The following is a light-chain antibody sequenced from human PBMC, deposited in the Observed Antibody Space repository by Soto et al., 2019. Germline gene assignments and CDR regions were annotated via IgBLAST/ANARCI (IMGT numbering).Light chain of an antibody. V-gene: IGLV1-51*01. Sequence: QSVLTQPPSVSATPGQKVTISCSGSSSNIGSNYVSWYQHLPGTAPKLLIYDNHMRPSGIPDRFSGSKSGTSATLGITGLQTGDEADYYCGTWDSSLTAWMFGGGTKLTVL. J-gene: IGLJ3*02. CDR2: DNH. CDR3: GTWDSSLTAWM. CDR1: SSNIGSNY.